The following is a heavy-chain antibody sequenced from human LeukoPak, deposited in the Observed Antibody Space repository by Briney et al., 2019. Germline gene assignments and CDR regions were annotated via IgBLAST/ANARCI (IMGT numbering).Heavy chain of an antibody. J-gene: IGHJ4*02. Sequence: GGSLRLSCAASGFTFSDYALNWVRQAPGKGLEWVASISSSSTYKYYADSVKGRFTISRDNARNSLYLQMNSLRAEDTAIYYCTRDANDYNHPHCDNWGRGTLVTVSP. V-gene: IGHV3-21*01. CDR2: ISSSSTYK. CDR3: TRDANDYNHPHCDN. D-gene: IGHD4-11*01. CDR1: GFTFSDYA.